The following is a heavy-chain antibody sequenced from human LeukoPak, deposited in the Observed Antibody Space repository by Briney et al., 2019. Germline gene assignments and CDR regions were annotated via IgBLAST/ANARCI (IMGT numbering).Heavy chain of an antibody. Sequence: SETLSLTCTVSGGSISSYYWSWIRQSAGKGLEWIGRVYFGGNTNYNPSLKSRVTMSIDTSKNQFSLKLSSVTAADTAVYYCARDRGEYSSSSDWFDPWGQGTLVTVSS. CDR2: VYFGGNT. CDR3: ARDRGEYSSSSDWFDP. D-gene: IGHD6-6*01. J-gene: IGHJ5*02. V-gene: IGHV4-4*07. CDR1: GGSISSYY.